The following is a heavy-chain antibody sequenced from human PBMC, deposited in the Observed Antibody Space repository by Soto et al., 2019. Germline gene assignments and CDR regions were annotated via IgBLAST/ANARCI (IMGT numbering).Heavy chain of an antibody. CDR1: AGTFSNYA. V-gene: IGHV1-69*12. CDR2: IIPIFGTV. J-gene: IGHJ1*01. D-gene: IGHD3-22*01. CDR3: GNGGELDYYDHSGWR. Sequence: QDHLVQSGAEVKKPGSSVKVSCKASAGTFSNYALDWVRQAPGQGLEWMGGIIPIFGTVRHAQNFQGRVRMTAAESTATGPMELSSLRYEDTAIYYCGNGGELDYYDHSGWRWGQGHLFTVSS.